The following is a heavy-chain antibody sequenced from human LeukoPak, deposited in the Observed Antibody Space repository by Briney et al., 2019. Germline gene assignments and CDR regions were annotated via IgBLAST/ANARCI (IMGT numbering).Heavy chain of an antibody. CDR1: GFTFSSYE. Sequence: GGSLRLSCAASGFTFSSYEMNWVRQAPGKGLEWVSYISSSGSTIYYADSVKGRFTISRDNAKNSLYLQMNSLRAEDMALYYCAKDQGYSYSDAFDIWGQGTMVTVSS. J-gene: IGHJ3*02. CDR2: ISSSGSTI. V-gene: IGHV3-48*03. CDR3: AKDQGYSYSDAFDI. D-gene: IGHD5-18*01.